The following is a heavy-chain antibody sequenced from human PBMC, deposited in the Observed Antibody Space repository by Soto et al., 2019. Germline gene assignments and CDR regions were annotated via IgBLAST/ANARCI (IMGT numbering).Heavy chain of an antibody. CDR2: IYPGDSDT. J-gene: IGHJ4*02. CDR3: ARPLRVMGSTWPTYFDS. V-gene: IGHV5-51*01. D-gene: IGHD6-13*01. CDR1: GYSFTSYW. Sequence: RGESLKISCQGSGYSFTSYWIGWVRQMPGKGLEWMGIIYPGDSDTRYSPSFQGQVTISADKSISTAYLQWSSLKASDTAMYYCARPLRVMGSTWPTYFDSSGQGTLATVSS.